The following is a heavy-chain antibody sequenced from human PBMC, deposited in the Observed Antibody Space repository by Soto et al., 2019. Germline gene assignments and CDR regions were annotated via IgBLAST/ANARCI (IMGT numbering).Heavy chain of an antibody. V-gene: IGHV1-69*01. Sequence: QVQLVQSGAEVKKPGSSVKVSCRASGGTFSSYAISWVRQAPGQGLEWRGGIIPVFYTANYAQKFQGRVTITGNESTSTVYMELSSLRSEDTAVYYCAGERVEYRFGPTDSTYYCGMVVWGQGTTVTVSS. J-gene: IGHJ6*02. CDR1: GGTFSSYA. D-gene: IGHD1-26*01. CDR2: IIPVFYTA. CDR3: AGERVEYRFGPTDSTYYCGMVV.